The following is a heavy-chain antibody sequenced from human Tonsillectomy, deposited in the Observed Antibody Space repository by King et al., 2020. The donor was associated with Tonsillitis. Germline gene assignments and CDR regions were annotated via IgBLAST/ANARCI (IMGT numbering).Heavy chain of an antibody. Sequence: VQLVESGGGVVQPGRSLRLSCAASGVTFSSYAMHWVRQAPGKGLEWVAVISYDGSSKYYADSVKGRFTISRDNSKNTLYLQMNSLRAEDTAVYYCARDRDTTSWFLMGALDTWGQGTTVTVS. CDR1: GVTFSSYA. J-gene: IGHJ3*02. CDR3: ARDRDTTSWFLMGALDT. V-gene: IGHV3-30-3*01. CDR2: ISYDGSSK. D-gene: IGHD6-13*01.